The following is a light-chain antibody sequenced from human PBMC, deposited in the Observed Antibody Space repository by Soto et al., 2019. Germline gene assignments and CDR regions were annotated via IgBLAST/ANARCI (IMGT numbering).Light chain of an antibody. J-gene: IGLJ3*02. CDR1: SSNIGAGYD. CDR2: GNS. Sequence: QPVLTQPPSVSGAPGQRVTISCTGSSSNIGAGYDVHWYQQLPGTAPKLLIYGNSNRPSGVPDRFSGSKSGTSASLAITGLQAEDEADYYCQSYDSSQSAWVFGGGTKLTVL. CDR3: QSYDSSQSAWV. V-gene: IGLV1-40*01.